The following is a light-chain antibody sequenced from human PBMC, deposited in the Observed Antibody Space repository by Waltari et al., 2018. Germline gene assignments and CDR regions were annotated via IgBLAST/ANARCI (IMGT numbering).Light chain of an antibody. J-gene: IGLJ1*01. CDR1: SSDVGGYDY. Sequence: QSALTQPRSVSGSPGQSITIACAGTSSDVGGYDYVSWYQQYPGKAPKLIIYDVTTRHSGVPDRFSGSKSANTASLTISGLQAEDEADYYCCSYAGSYIYVFGSGTKVTVL. V-gene: IGLV2-11*01. CDR2: DVT. CDR3: CSYAGSYIYV.